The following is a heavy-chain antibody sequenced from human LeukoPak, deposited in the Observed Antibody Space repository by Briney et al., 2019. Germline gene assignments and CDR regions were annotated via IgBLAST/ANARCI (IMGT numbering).Heavy chain of an antibody. V-gene: IGHV1-2*02. CDR1: GYTFTGYY. CDR2: INPNSGGT. Sequence: GASVKVSCKASGYTFTGYYMHWVRQAPGQGLEWMGWINPNSGGTNYAQKFQGRVTMTRDTSTSTAYMELRSLRSDDTAEYYCARRYSYGYSHYYYYMDVWGKGTTVTVSS. D-gene: IGHD5-18*01. J-gene: IGHJ6*03. CDR3: ARRYSYGYSHYYYYMDV.